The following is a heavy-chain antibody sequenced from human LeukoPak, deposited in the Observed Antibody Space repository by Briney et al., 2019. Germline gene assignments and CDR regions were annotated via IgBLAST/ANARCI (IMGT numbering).Heavy chain of an antibody. CDR3: ARGLRGIAAAGLDY. CDR2: INHSGST. V-gene: IGHV4-34*01. CDR1: GGSFSGYY. Sequence: SETLSLTCAVYGGSFSGYYWSWIRQPPGKGLEWIGEINHSGSTNYNPSLKSRVTISVDTSKNQFSLKLSSVTAADTAVYYCARGLRGIAAAGLDYWGQGTLVTVSS. D-gene: IGHD6-13*01. J-gene: IGHJ4*02.